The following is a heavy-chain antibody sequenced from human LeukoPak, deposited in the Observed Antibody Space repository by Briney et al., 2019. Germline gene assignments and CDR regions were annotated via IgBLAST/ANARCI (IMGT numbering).Heavy chain of an antibody. V-gene: IGHV3-64D*09. J-gene: IGHJ4*02. Sequence: GGSLRLSCSASGFTFSSYGMHWVRQAPGKGLEYVSGISGNGGSRYYADAVKGRFTISRDNSKNTLSLQMSSLRPEDTAVYYCVKGGYSYGFLDYWGQGTLVTVSS. CDR2: ISGNGGSR. CDR3: VKGGYSYGFLDY. CDR1: GFTFSSYG. D-gene: IGHD5-18*01.